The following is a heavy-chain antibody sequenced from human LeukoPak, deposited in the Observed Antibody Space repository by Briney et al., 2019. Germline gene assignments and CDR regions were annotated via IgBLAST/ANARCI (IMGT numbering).Heavy chain of an antibody. Sequence: SETLSLTCAVYGGSFSGYYWSWIRQPPGKGLEWIGEINHSGSTNYNPSLKSRVTISVDTSKNQFSLKLSSVTAADTAVYYCAREKRYYDSSGYYHDAFDIWGQGTMVTVSS. J-gene: IGHJ3*02. CDR3: AREKRYYDSSGYYHDAFDI. CDR2: INHSGST. CDR1: GGSFSGYY. V-gene: IGHV4-34*01. D-gene: IGHD3-22*01.